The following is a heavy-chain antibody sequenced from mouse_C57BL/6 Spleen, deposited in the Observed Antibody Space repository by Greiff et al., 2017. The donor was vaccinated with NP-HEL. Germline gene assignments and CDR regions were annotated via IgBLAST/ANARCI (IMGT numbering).Heavy chain of an antibody. CDR3: ASGYGYDGYYFDY. CDR2: ISYDGSN. V-gene: IGHV3-6*01. J-gene: IGHJ2*01. CDR1: GYSITSGYY. Sequence: DVKLQESGPGLVKPSQSLSLTCSVTGYSITSGYYWNWIRQFPGNKLEWMGYISYDGSNNYNPSLKNRISITRDTSKNQFFLKLNSVTTEDTATYYCASGYGYDGYYFDYWGQGTTLTVSS. D-gene: IGHD2-2*01.